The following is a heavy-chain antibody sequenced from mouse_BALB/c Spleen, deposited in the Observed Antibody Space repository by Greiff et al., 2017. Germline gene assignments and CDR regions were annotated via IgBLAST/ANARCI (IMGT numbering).Heavy chain of an antibody. Sequence: QVHVKQSGPGLVQPSQSLSITCTVSGFSLTSYGVHWVRQSPGKGLEWLGVIWSGGSTDYNAAFISRLSISKDNSKSQVFFKMNSLQADDTAIYYCGNYPYYAMDYWGQGTSVTVSS. CDR1: GFSLTSYG. CDR2: IWSGGST. V-gene: IGHV2-4-1*01. J-gene: IGHJ4*01. CDR3: GNYPYYAMDY. D-gene: IGHD2-1*01.